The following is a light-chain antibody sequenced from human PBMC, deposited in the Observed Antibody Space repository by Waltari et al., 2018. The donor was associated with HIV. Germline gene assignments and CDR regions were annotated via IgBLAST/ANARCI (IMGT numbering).Light chain of an antibody. CDR2: RDN. Sequence: QSVLTQPPSASGTPGQRVTISCSGTTSNVGNNFVSWYQQLPGTAPKLLIYRDNQRPSGVPDRCPGSKSGASASRAISGLRSEDEGDYHCATWDVSLGASYVFGAGTKVTVL. CDR1: TSNVGNNF. CDR3: ATWDVSLGASYV. V-gene: IGLV1-47*01. J-gene: IGLJ1*01.